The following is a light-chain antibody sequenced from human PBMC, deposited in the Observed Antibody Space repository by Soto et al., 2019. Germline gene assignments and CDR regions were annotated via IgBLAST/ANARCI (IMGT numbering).Light chain of an antibody. Sequence: QSALTQPASVSGSPGQSITISCTGTSSDVGGYNYVSWYQHHPGKAPKLMIYEIRDRPSGVSDRFSGSKSGNTASLTISGLQADDEADYYCSSYTSTNYIIFGGGTKVTVL. CDR1: SSDVGGYNY. J-gene: IGLJ2*01. CDR2: EIR. V-gene: IGLV2-14*01. CDR3: SSYTSTNYII.